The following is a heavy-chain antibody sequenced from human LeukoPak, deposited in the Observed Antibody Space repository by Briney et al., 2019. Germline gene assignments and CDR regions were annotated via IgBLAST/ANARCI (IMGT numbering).Heavy chain of an antibody. Sequence: AGGSLRLSCAASGFTFRNYVIHWVRQAPGKGLEWVANIKQDGSEKYYVDSVKGRFTISRDNAKNSLYLQMNSLRAEDTAVYYCARDPVDIWGQGTMVTVSS. V-gene: IGHV3-7*03. CDR1: GFTFRNYV. CDR2: IKQDGSEK. J-gene: IGHJ3*02. CDR3: ARDPVDI.